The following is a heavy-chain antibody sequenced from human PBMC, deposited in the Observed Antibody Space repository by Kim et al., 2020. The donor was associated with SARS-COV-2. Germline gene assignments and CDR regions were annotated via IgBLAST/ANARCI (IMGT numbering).Heavy chain of an antibody. D-gene: IGHD3-3*01. V-gene: IGHV3-53*01. CDR1: GLTVSSSY. CDR2: IYADGTT. Sequence: GGSLRLSCAASGLTVSSSYMSWVRQAPRRGLECVSVIYADGTTYYADSVKGRFTISRDNSKNTVYLQMNSLSAEDTAVSYCARGFSSRQFDYWGQGTLVT. J-gene: IGHJ4*02. CDR3: ARGFSSRQFDY.